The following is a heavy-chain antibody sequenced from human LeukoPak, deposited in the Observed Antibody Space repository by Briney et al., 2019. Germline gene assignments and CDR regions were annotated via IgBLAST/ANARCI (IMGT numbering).Heavy chain of an antibody. CDR1: GGSISSSSYY. CDR2: IYYSGST. J-gene: IGHJ5*02. D-gene: IGHD1-14*01. Sequence: SETLSLTCTVSGGSISSSSYYWGWIRQPPGKGLEWIGNIYYSGSTYYNPSLKSRLTISVDTSRNQFSLKLTSVTAADTAVYYCARLNKPGWFDPWGQGTLVIVSS. CDR3: ARLNKPGWFDP. V-gene: IGHV4-39*01.